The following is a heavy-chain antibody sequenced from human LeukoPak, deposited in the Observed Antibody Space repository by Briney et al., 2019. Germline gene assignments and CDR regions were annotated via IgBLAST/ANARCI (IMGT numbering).Heavy chain of an antibody. CDR2: IKSKTDGGTT. D-gene: IGHD4-17*01. J-gene: IGHJ5*02. CDR1: GFTFSNAW. Sequence: GGSLRLSCAASGFTFSNAWMNWVRQAPGKGLEWVGRIKSKTDGGTTDYAAPVKGRFTISRDDSKNTLYLQMNSLRAEDTAVYYCAREFYGDHNWFDPWGQGTLVTVSS. V-gene: IGHV3-15*07. CDR3: AREFYGDHNWFDP.